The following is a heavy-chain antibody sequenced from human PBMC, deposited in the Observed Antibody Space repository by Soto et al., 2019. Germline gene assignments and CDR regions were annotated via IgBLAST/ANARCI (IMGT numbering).Heavy chain of an antibody. CDR3: ARGYDILTGVAYGMDV. Sequence: SETLSLTCTVSGGSISSYYWSWIRQPPGKGLEWIGYIYYSGSTNYNPSLKSRVTISVDTSKNQFSLKLSSVTDADTAVYYCARGYDILTGVAYGMDVWGQGTTVTVSS. CDR1: GGSISSYY. J-gene: IGHJ6*02. D-gene: IGHD3-9*01. V-gene: IGHV4-59*01. CDR2: IYYSGST.